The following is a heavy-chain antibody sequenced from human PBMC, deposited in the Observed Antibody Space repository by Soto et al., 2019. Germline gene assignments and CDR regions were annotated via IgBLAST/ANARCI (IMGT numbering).Heavy chain of an antibody. D-gene: IGHD3-22*01. CDR2: IILFFGTA. Sequence: GASVKVSCKASGYTFTSYGISWVRQAPGQGLEWMGWIILFFGTANYAQKFQGRVTITADESTSTAYMELSSLRSEDTAVYYCARAGRDYYDSSGYDYWGQGTLVTVSS. CDR3: ARAGRDYYDSSGYDY. J-gene: IGHJ4*02. CDR1: GYTFTSYG. V-gene: IGHV1-69*13.